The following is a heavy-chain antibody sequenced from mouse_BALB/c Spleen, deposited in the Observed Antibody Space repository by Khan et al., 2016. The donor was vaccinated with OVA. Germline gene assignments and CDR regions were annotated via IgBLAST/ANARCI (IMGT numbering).Heavy chain of an antibody. Sequence: QYGTELARPGASVKLSCKASGYTFTSYWMQWVKQRPGQGLEWIGAIYPGDGNSRYTQKFKGKATLTADKSSSTAYMQLSSLASEDSAVYYCARGGITTGYFDYWGQGTTLTVSS. CDR2: IYPGDGNS. CDR1: GYTFTSYW. CDR3: ARGGITTGYFDY. D-gene: IGHD1-1*01. V-gene: IGHV1-87*01. J-gene: IGHJ2*01.